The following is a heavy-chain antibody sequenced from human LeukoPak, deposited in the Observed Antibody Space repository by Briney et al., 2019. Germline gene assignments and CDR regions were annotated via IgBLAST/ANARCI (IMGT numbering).Heavy chain of an antibody. J-gene: IGHJ4*02. D-gene: IGHD6-19*01. CDR1: GGPISSYY. V-gene: IGHV4-59*01. Sequence: SETLSLTCTVSGGPISSYYWSWIRQPPGKGLEWIGYIYYSGSTNYNPSLKSRVTISVDTSKNQFSLKLSSVTAADTAVYYCAREGGYSSGLDYWGQGTLVTVSS. CDR2: IYYSGST. CDR3: AREGGYSSGLDY.